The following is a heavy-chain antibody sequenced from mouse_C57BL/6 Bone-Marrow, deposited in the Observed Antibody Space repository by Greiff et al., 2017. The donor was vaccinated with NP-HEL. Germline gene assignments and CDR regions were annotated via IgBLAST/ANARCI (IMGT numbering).Heavy chain of an antibody. J-gene: IGHJ4*01. Sequence: QVQLQQPGTELVKPGASVKLSCKASGYTFTSYWMHWVKQRPGQGLEWIGNINPTNGGTHYNQKFQGKATLTVDKSSSTAYMQLSSLTSDDSAVYYCARSLHVVSTGDSAMDYWGQGTSVTVSS. CDR2: INPTNGGT. CDR1: GYTFTSYW. D-gene: IGHD1-1*02. CDR3: ARSLHVVSTGDSAMDY. V-gene: IGHV1-53*01.